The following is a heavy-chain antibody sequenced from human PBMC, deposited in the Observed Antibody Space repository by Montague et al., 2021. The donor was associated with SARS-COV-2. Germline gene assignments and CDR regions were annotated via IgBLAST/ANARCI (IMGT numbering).Heavy chain of an antibody. D-gene: IGHD3-10*01. V-gene: IGHV4-34*01. J-gene: IGHJ4*02. CDR1: GGSFSGHY. CDR3: ARGARQGYGFRLGSFDY. CDR2: INHSGST. Sequence: SETLSLTCAVYGGSFSGHYWNWIRQPPGKGLEWIGEINHSGSTNNNPSPKSRVTMSVDTSKNQFSLKLSSVTAADTAVYYCARGARQGYGFRLGSFDYWGQGAPVTVSS.